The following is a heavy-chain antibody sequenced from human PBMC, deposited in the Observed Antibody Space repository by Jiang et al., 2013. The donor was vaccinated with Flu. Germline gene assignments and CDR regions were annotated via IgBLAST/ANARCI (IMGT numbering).Heavy chain of an antibody. Sequence: VQLLESGGGLVKPGGSLRLSCAASGFTFRTYSMNWVRQAPGKGLEWVSSISSANSYIYYGDSVKGRFTISRDNAKNSLYLQMNSLRAEDTAVYYCARSLLPGHYDSGGISCIFDIVGPRGQWSASLQ. J-gene: IGHJ3*02. CDR2: ISSANSYI. D-gene: IGHD3-22*01. CDR3: ARSLLPGHYDSGGISCIFDI. CDR1: GFTFRTYS. V-gene: IGHV3-21*01.